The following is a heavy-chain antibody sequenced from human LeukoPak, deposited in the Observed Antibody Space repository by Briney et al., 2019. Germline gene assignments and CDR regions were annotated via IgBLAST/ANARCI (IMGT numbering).Heavy chain of an antibody. CDR2: VFYSGST. Sequence: SETLSLTCTMSGGSISGGSISTYYWTWIRQPPGKGLEWIGYVFYSGSTNYNPSLKSRVTISLDMSKNQFSLKLNSVTAADTAVYYCARDGGTGRVPRGWFDPWGQGTLVTVSS. V-gene: IGHV4-59*01. CDR1: GGSISTYY. J-gene: IGHJ5*02. D-gene: IGHD1-26*01. CDR3: ARDGGTGRVPRGWFDP.